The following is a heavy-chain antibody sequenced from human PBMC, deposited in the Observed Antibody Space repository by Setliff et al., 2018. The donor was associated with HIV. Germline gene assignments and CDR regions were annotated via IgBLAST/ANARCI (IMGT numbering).Heavy chain of an antibody. CDR1: GYMFNNYW. CDR2: IDPGDSDT. V-gene: IGHV5-51*01. D-gene: IGHD6-13*01. CDR3: ARQRPPGYSSPYTIEY. J-gene: IGHJ4*02. Sequence: GESLKISCKGSGYMFNNYWIAWVRQVPGKGLEWMGIIDPGDSDTRYTPSYQGRIIMSIDRFRSTAYLQWRSLTPSDSASYYCARQRPPGYSSPYTIEYWGQGTLVTVSS.